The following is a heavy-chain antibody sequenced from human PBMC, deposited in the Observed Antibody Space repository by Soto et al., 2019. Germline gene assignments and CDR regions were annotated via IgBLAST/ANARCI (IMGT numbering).Heavy chain of an antibody. V-gene: IGHV4-59*01. CDR2: ISYSGRT. D-gene: IGHD4-17*01. CDR3: ARVKMTTVAD. CDR1: GGSLSGYY. Sequence: SXTLSLTCAVYGGSLSGYYWSWIRQPPVKGLEWIGYISYSGRTSYNPALTSRVTISVDRSRSQFSLNLTSVTAADTAVYYCARVKMTTVADWGHGTLVTVSS. J-gene: IGHJ4*01.